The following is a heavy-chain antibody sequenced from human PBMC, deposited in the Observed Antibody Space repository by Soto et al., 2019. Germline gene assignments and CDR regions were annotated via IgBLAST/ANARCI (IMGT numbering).Heavy chain of an antibody. CDR1: GGSISSSNYF. J-gene: IGHJ3*02. Sequence: SETLSLTCTVSGGSISSSNYFWGWIRQPPGKGLEWIGYIYHSGSTYYNPSLKSRVTISVDRSKNQFSLKLSSVTAADTAVYYCARTHYGSGSSIAFDIWGQGTMVTVSS. V-gene: IGHV4-30-2*01. CDR3: ARTHYGSGSSIAFDI. D-gene: IGHD3-10*01. CDR2: IYHSGST.